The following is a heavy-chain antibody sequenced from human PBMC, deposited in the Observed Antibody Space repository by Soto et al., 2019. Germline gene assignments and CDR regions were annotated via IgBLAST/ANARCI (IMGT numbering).Heavy chain of an antibody. CDR1: GYTFTSYD. J-gene: IGHJ5*02. D-gene: IGHD4-17*01. CDR2: MNPNSGNT. CDR3: ARALRAYGDYHRAP. Sequence: QVQLVQSGAEVKKPGASVKVSCKASGYTFTSYDINWVRQATGQGPEWMGWMNPNSGNTGYAQKFRGRVAMTMITSTRSAYMDLGSLRSDDTAVYYCARALRAYGDYHRAPWGKATLVTVYS. V-gene: IGHV1-8*01.